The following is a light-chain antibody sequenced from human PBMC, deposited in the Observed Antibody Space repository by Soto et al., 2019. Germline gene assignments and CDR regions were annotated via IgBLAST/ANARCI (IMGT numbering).Light chain of an antibody. J-gene: IGKJ1*01. CDR2: RAS. CDR1: QSVLYSSNNKNY. CDR3: QQYYSTLPT. Sequence: DIVMTQSPDSLAVSLGERATINCKSSQSVLYSSNNKNYLAWYQQKPGQPPKLLIYRASTRESGVPDRFSGSGSWTDFTLTISSLQVEDVAVYYCQQYYSTLPTFGQGTKVEIK. V-gene: IGKV4-1*01.